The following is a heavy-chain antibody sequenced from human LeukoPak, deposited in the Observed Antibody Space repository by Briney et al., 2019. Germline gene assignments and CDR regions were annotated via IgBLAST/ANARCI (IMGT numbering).Heavy chain of an antibody. Sequence: PGRSLRLSCAASGFTVSSNYMSWVRQAPGKGLEWVSVIYSGGSTYYADSVKGRFTISRDNSKNTLYLQMNSLRAEDTAVYYCARPYSGYVDCWGQGTLVTVSS. CDR3: ARPYSGYVDC. D-gene: IGHD5-12*01. V-gene: IGHV3-66*04. J-gene: IGHJ4*02. CDR1: GFTVSSNY. CDR2: IYSGGST.